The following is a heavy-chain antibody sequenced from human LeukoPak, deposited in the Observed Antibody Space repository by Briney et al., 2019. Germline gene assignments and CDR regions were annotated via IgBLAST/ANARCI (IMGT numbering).Heavy chain of an antibody. J-gene: IGHJ4*02. CDR1: GGSFSGYY. V-gene: IGHV4-34*01. D-gene: IGHD6-13*01. CDR3: ARKTYSSSSCWAY. CDR2: INHSGST. Sequence: SETLSLTCAVYGGSFSGYYWSWIRQPPEKGLEWIGEINHSGSTNYNPSLKSRVTISVDASKNQFSLNLSSVTAADTAVYHCARKTYSSSSCWAYWGQGTLVTVSS.